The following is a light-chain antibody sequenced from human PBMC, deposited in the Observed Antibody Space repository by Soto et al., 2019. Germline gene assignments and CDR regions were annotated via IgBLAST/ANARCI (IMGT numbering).Light chain of an antibody. CDR2: DVS. CDR1: SSDVGGYNY. Sequence: QSVLTQPASVSGSPGQSIPISCTGTSSDVGGYNYVSWYQQHPGKAPKLMIYDVSNRPSGVSNRFSGSKSGNTASLTISGLQAEDEADYYCSSYTSSSTSFGTGTKVTVL. V-gene: IGLV2-14*01. J-gene: IGLJ1*01. CDR3: SSYTSSSTS.